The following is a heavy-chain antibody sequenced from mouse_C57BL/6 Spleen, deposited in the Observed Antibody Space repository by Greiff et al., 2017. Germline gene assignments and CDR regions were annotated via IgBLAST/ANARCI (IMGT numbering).Heavy chain of an antibody. Sequence: QVQLQQTGAELMKPGASVKLSCKATGYTFTGYWIEWVKQRPGHGLEWIGEILPGSGSTNYTEKFKGKATFTADTSSNTASMQLSSLTTEASAIYYCARGIYYGNSYAMDYWGQGTSVTVSS. CDR3: ARGIYYGNSYAMDY. CDR2: ILPGSGST. J-gene: IGHJ4*01. CDR1: GYTFTGYW. D-gene: IGHD2-1*01. V-gene: IGHV1-9*01.